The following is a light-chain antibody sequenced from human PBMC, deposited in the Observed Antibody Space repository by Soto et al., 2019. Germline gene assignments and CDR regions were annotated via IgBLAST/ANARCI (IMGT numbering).Light chain of an antibody. Sequence: QAVVTQEPSLTVSPGGTVTLTCGSSTGAVTSGHYPYWFQLKPGQAPRTLIYDTSHKHSWTPARFSGSLLGGKAALTLSGAQPEDEAEYYCLLSYSVLGKVFGGGTKLTVL. V-gene: IGLV7-46*01. CDR3: LLSYSVLGKV. J-gene: IGLJ2*01. CDR2: DTS. CDR1: TGAVTSGHY.